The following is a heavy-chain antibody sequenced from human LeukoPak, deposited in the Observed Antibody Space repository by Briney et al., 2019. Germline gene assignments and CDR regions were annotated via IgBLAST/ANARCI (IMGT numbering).Heavy chain of an antibody. Sequence: SETLSLTCTVSGGSISSGDYYWSWIRQPPGKGLEWIGYIYYSGSTYYNPSLKSRVTISVDTSKNQFSLKLSSVTAADTAVYYCAGVLKGLGIRTFDYWGQGTLVTVSS. CDR3: AGVLKGLGIRTFDY. V-gene: IGHV4-30-4*01. D-gene: IGHD7-27*01. J-gene: IGHJ4*02. CDR1: GGSISSGDYY. CDR2: IYYSGST.